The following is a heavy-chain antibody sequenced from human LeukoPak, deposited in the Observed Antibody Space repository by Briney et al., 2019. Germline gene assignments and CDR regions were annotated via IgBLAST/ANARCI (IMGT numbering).Heavy chain of an antibody. D-gene: IGHD2-8*02. J-gene: IGHJ4*02. CDR3: ARHQRPLLYYFDY. CDR1: GGSISSYY. V-gene: IGHV4-59*08. CDR2: IYHSGST. Sequence: SETLSLTCTVSGGSISSYYWSWIRQPAGKGLEWIGSIYHSGSTYYNPSLKSRVTISVDTSKNQFSLELSSVTAADTAVYYCARHQRPLLYYFDYWGQGTLVTVSS.